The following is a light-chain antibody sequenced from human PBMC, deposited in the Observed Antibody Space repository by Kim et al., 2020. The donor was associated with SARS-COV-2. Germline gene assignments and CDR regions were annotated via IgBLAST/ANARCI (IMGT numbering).Light chain of an antibody. CDR2: GAS. Sequence: SPGVSATLSCRASQSVSDSNLARYKNKPGRAPRLLIYGASTRATGIPDRFSGSGSGTDFTLTISRLEPEDFAMYYCQQYGYSPWTFGQGTKVDIK. CDR1: QSVSDSN. CDR3: QQYGYSPWT. J-gene: IGKJ1*01. V-gene: IGKV3-20*01.